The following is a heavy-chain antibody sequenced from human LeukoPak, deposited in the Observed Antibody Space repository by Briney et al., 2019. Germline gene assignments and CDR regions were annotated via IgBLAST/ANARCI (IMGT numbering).Heavy chain of an antibody. CDR1: GFTFSSYA. V-gene: IGHV3-23*01. Sequence: GGSLRLSCAASGFTFSSYAMSWVRQAPGKGLEWVSAISGSGGSTYYADSVKGRFTISRDNSKNTLYLQMNSLRAEDTAVYYCAKDGSGYSSSRYLWFVYYWGQGTLVTVSS. J-gene: IGHJ4*02. CDR3: AKDGSGYSSSRYLWFVYY. D-gene: IGHD6-13*01. CDR2: ISGSGGST.